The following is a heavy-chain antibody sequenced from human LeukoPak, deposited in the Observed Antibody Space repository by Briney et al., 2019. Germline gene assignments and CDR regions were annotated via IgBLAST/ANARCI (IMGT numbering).Heavy chain of an antibody. Sequence: PSETLSRTYTGSGGSISSGSYYWVWIRQPPGKGLEWIGSIYYSGSTYYTPSLKSRVTISVDTSKNQFSLTLSSVPAADTAVYYCARLSCSSTSCYTVDYWGQGTLVTVSS. V-gene: IGHV4-39*01. J-gene: IGHJ4*02. CDR3: ARLSCSSTSCYTVDY. D-gene: IGHD2-2*02. CDR2: IYYSGST. CDR1: GGSISSGSYY.